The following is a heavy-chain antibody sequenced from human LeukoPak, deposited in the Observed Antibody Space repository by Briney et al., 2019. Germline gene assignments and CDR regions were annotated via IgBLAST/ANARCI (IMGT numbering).Heavy chain of an antibody. CDR1: GFTFSSYW. Sequence: GGSLRLSCAASGFTFSSYWMHWVRQAPGKGLLWVSRINSEGSSTSYADSVKGRFTISRDNAKNTLYLQMNSLRAEDTAVYYCAKSSYYDASGYYREYYFDSWGQGTLVTVSS. CDR3: AKSSYYDASGYYREYYFDS. J-gene: IGHJ4*02. CDR2: INSEGSST. V-gene: IGHV3-74*01. D-gene: IGHD3-22*01.